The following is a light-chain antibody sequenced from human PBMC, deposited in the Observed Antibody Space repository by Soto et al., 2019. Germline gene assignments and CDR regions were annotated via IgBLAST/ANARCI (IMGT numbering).Light chain of an antibody. V-gene: IGKV1-39*01. J-gene: IGKJ5*01. Sequence: DIQMTQSPSSLSASVGDGVTITCRASQSISSYVSWYQQKPGKAPKLLIYAASRLQSGVPSRFSGSRSGTDFTLTISSLQPEDFAIYYCQQRGETFGPGTRLEIK. CDR2: AAS. CDR1: QSISSY. CDR3: QQRGET.